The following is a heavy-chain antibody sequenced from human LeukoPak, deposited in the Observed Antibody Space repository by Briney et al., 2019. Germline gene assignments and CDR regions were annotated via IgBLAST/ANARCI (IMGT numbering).Heavy chain of an antibody. CDR2: IIPVPGRP. D-gene: IGHD6-6*01. J-gene: IGHJ4*02. CDR3: ATDAFSSSFAD. Sequence: SVKVSCKASGGTLSSYAISWVRQAPGQGPEWMGRIIPVPGRPNYAQKFQGRVTITEDRSTGTAYMELRSLRSEDTAVYYGATDAFSSSFADWGQGTLVSVSS. CDR1: GGTLSSYA. V-gene: IGHV1-69*04.